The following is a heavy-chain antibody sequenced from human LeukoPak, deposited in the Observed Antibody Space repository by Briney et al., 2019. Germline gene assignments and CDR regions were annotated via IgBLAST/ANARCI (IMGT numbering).Heavy chain of an antibody. D-gene: IGHD4-17*01. J-gene: IGHJ4*02. CDR3: ARDKFTYGY. CDR1: GGSISSYY. Sequence: PSETLSLTCTVSGGSISSYYWSWIRQPPGKGLEWIGYIYYSGSTNYNPSLKSRVTISVDTSKNQFSLKLSSVTAADTAVYYSARDKFTYGYWGQGTLVTVSS. V-gene: IGHV4-59*01. CDR2: IYYSGST.